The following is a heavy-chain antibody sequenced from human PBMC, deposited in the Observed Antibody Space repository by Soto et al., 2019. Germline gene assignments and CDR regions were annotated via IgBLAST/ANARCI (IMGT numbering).Heavy chain of an antibody. Sequence: QVQLQESGPGLVKPSQTLSLSCTVSGGSISSGAYYWSWIRQHPGKGLEWIGYIYYSGTTYYNPSLQSRVTMSVDTSKNQFSLKLSSVTAADTAVYYCARGPDNDTDDAFDIWGQGTMVTVSS. V-gene: IGHV4-31*03. CDR1: GGSISSGAYY. CDR3: ARGPDNDTDDAFDI. D-gene: IGHD3-22*01. CDR2: IYYSGTT. J-gene: IGHJ3*02.